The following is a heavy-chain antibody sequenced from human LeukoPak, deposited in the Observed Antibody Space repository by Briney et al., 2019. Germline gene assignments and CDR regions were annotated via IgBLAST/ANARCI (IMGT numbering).Heavy chain of an antibody. Sequence: SETLSLTCTVSGGSISSSSYYWGWLRQPPGKGVEWIGSIYYSGSTYYNPSLKSRVTISVDTSKNQFSLKLSSVTAADTAVYYCARVVASFDYWGQGTLVTVSS. CDR1: GGSISSSSYY. CDR3: ARVVASFDY. CDR2: IYYSGST. D-gene: IGHD6-6*01. V-gene: IGHV4-39*07. J-gene: IGHJ4*02.